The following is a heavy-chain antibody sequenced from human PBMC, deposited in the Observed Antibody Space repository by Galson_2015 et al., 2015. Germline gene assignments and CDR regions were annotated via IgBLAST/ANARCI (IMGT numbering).Heavy chain of an antibody. V-gene: IGHV4-38-2*01. CDR3: ARLAVLTAIPVALYYFDS. CDR1: GYSIGSGYY. Sequence: LSLTCAVSGYSIGSGYYWGWLRQPPGKGLEWIGSIYHSGSTYYNPTLKRRVTISVDTSKNQFSLKLSSVTAADTAVYYCARLAVLTAIPVALYYFDSWGQGTLVTVSS. CDR2: IYHSGST. D-gene: IGHD2-21*02. J-gene: IGHJ4*02.